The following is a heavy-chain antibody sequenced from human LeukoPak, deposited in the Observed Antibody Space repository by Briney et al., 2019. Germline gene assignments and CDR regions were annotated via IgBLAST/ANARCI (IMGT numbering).Heavy chain of an antibody. CDR1: DYSISSGDYY. V-gene: IGHV4-38-2*02. CDR2: IFHSGNT. J-gene: IGHJ3*02. Sequence: SETLSLTCTVSDYSISSGDYYWGWIRQPPGKGLEWIGSIFHSGNTYYNPSLKSRVTISVDTSKNQFSLKLSSVTAADTAVYYCARDPGYYGSGTRGAFDIWGQGTMVTVSS. CDR3: ARDPGYYGSGTRGAFDI. D-gene: IGHD3-10*01.